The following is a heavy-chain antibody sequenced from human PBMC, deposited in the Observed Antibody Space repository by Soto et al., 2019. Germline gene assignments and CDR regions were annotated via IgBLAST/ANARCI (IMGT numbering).Heavy chain of an antibody. V-gene: IGHV3-23*01. CDR2: LSGRGGST. CDR3: AKGNVWGYLNGAFDI. D-gene: IGHD3-16*01. Sequence: WRSLRFSCASCRFSFSSYAMSWVRQAPGKGLEWVSALSGRGGSTYYADSVKGLFTISRDNSKNTLYLQMNSLRAEDTAVYYCAKGNVWGYLNGAFDIWGQGTLFTVSS. CDR1: RFSFSSYA. J-gene: IGHJ3*02.